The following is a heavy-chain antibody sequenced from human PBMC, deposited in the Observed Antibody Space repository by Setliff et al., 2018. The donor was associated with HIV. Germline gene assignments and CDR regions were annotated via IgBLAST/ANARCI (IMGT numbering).Heavy chain of an antibody. CDR2: IIPIFGTA. CDR1: GGTFSTYA. V-gene: IGHV1-69*13. J-gene: IGHJ4*02. CDR3: ARDPVSDNSATPYYFDY. D-gene: IGHD2-21*01. Sequence: ASVMVSCKASGGTFSTYAISWVRQAPGQGLEWMGGIIPIFGTANYDRRFQGRVTITADETTSTAYMELSSLRSEDTAVYFCARDPVSDNSATPYYFDYWGQGTLVTVSS.